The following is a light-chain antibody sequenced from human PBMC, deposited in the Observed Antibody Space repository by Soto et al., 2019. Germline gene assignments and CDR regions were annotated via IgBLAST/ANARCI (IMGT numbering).Light chain of an antibody. CDR3: QHYNSYSEA. J-gene: IGKJ1*01. V-gene: IGKV1-5*03. Sequence: DIKMTQSPSSLSASVGDRVTITCRASQSISSWLAWYQQKPGKAPKLLIYKAPTLKSGVPSRFSGSGSGTEFTLTISSLQPDDFATYYCQHYNSYSEAFGQGTKVDIK. CDR1: QSISSW. CDR2: KAP.